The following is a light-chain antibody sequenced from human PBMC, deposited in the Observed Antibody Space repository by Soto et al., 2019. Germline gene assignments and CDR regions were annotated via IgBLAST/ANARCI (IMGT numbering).Light chain of an antibody. Sequence: QSVLTQPASVSGSPGQSFTISCTGTSSDVGAYYYVSWYQQHPGTAPKLLIYDVSNRPSGVSNRFSGSKSGNTASLTISGVQAEDEADYYCSSYTTSSTVVFGGGTKLTVL. CDR1: SSDVGAYYY. V-gene: IGLV2-14*03. CDR3: SSYTTSSTVV. CDR2: DVS. J-gene: IGLJ3*02.